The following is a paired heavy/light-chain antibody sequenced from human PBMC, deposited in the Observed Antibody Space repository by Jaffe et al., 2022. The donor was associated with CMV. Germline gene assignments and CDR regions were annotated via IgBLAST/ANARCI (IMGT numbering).Heavy chain of an antibody. CDR2: ISTSSSYI. CDR3: ARDSPPHYDNAGYSYDRYYYGLDV. Sequence: EVQLVESGGGLVKPGGSLRLSCAASGFSFSTYNMNWVRQSPGKGLEWVSSISTSSSYIFYADSVKGRFTISRDYAKNSLYLQMNSLRAEDTAVYYCARDSPPHYDNAGYSYDRYYYGLDVWGQGTTVTVSS. J-gene: IGHJ6*02. D-gene: IGHD3-22*01. CDR1: GFSFSTYN. V-gene: IGHV3-21*01.
Light chain of an antibody. V-gene: IGLV2-14*03. Sequence: QSALTQPASVSGSPGQSITISCTGTSSDIGNYNHVSWYQQHPGKAPKLMIYDVSSRPSGVSDRFSGSKSGNTASLTISGLQAEDEADYYCSSYASSSPYVFGSGTKVTVL. CDR1: SSDIGNYNH. CDR2: DVS. J-gene: IGLJ1*01. CDR3: SSYASSSPYV.